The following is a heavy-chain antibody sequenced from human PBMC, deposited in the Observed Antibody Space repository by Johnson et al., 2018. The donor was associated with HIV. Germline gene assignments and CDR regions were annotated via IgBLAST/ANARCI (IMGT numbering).Heavy chain of an antibody. CDR3: AMRGDAFDI. Sequence: VQLVESGGGLVQPGGSLRLSCAASGFTFSSYDMHWVRQATGKGLEWVSTIGSAGDTYYPGSVKGRFTISRENAKSSLYLQMNSLRVGDTAVYYCAMRGDAFDIWGQGTMVTVSS. J-gene: IGHJ3*02. CDR2: IGSAGDT. V-gene: IGHV3-13*01. CDR1: GFTFSSYD.